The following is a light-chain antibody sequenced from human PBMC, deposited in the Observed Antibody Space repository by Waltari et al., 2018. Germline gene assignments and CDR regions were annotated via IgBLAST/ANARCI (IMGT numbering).Light chain of an antibody. V-gene: IGKV3-20*01. Sequence: EIVLTQSPGTLSLSPGERATLSCMASESVKGNYLVWYQQKPGQAPRVLIYGSSKRATGIPDRFSGSGSGRDFTLTISRLEPEDFAMYYCQHYDGSPYTFGPGTKLEIK. CDR3: QHYDGSPYT. CDR1: ESVKGNY. CDR2: GSS. J-gene: IGKJ3*01.